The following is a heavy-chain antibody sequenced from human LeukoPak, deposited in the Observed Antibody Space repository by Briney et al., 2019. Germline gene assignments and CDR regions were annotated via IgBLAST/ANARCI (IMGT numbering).Heavy chain of an antibody. Sequence: ASVKVSCKASGYTFTGYYMHWVRQAPGQGLEWMGWINPNSGGTNYAQKFQGRVTMTRDTSISTAYMELSRLRSDDTAVYYCARVGTIFGVVITHNWFDPWGQGTLVTVSS. CDR1: GYTFTGYY. CDR3: ARVGTIFGVVITHNWFDP. J-gene: IGHJ5*02. CDR2: INPNSGGT. V-gene: IGHV1-2*02. D-gene: IGHD3-3*01.